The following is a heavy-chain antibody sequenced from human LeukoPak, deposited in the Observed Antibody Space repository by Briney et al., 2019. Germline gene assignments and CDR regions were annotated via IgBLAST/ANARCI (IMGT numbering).Heavy chain of an antibody. CDR2: IYYSGST. J-gene: IGHJ4*02. Sequence: MASETLSLTCTVSGGSISSSSYYWGWIRQPPGKGLEWIGSIYYSGSTYYNPSLKSRVTISVDTSKNQFSLKLSSVTAADTAVYYCAKDLDCSGGSCYYAYWGQGTLVTVSS. CDR3: AKDLDCSGGSCYYAY. CDR1: GGSISSSSYY. D-gene: IGHD2-15*01. V-gene: IGHV4-39*07.